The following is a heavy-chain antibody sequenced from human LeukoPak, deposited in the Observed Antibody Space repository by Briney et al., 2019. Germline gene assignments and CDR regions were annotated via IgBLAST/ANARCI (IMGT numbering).Heavy chain of an antibody. J-gene: IGHJ6*03. CDR1: GFTFSGSA. D-gene: IGHD5-24*01. V-gene: IGHV3-73*01. CDR2: IRSKANSYAT. Sequence: GGSLRLSCAASGFTFSGSAMHWVRQASGKGLEWVGRIRSKANSYATAYAASVKGRFTISRDDSKNTAYLQMNSLKTEDTAVYYCTRREEMATIYYYYYYMDVWGKGTTVIVSS. CDR3: TRREEMATIYYYYYYMDV.